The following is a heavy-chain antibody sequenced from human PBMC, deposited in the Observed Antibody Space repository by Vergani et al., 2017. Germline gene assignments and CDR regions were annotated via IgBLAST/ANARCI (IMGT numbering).Heavy chain of an antibody. Sequence: QLQLQESGPGLVKPSETLSLTCTVSGGSISSSSYYWGWIRQPPGKGLEWIGSIYYSGSTYYNPSLKCRVTISVDTSNNQFSLKLSSVTAADTAVYYCASETSFYDSSGYPADYWGQGTLVTVSS. V-gene: IGHV4-39*01. J-gene: IGHJ4*02. CDR3: ASETSFYDSSGYPADY. CDR1: GGSISSSSYY. CDR2: IYYSGST. D-gene: IGHD3-22*01.